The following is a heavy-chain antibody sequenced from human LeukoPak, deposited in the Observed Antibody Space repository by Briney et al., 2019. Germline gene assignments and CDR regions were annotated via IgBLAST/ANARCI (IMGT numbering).Heavy chain of an antibody. J-gene: IGHJ4*02. D-gene: IGHD3-10*01. CDR1: GFTFSSYS. Sequence: GGSLRLSCAASGFTFSSYSMNWVRQAPGKGLEWVSYISSSSSTIYYADSVKGRFTISRDNSKNTLYLQMNSLRAEDTAVYYCAREYYYGSGFPDYWGQGTLVTVSS. CDR3: AREYYYGSGFPDY. CDR2: ISSSSSTI. V-gene: IGHV3-48*01.